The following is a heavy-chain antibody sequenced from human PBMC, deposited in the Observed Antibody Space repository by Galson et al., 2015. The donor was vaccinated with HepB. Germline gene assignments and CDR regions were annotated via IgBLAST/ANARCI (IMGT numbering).Heavy chain of an antibody. D-gene: IGHD5-12*01. Sequence: SLRLSCAASGFNFSDSAMHWVRQAPGTGLEWVAGMSFNGSHTYYADSVKGRFSISRDNSKKTLHLQLNSLRPDDTALYYCARPRYSAYAYEAFDMWGQGTMVTVSS. CDR1: GFNFSDSA. J-gene: IGHJ3*02. CDR3: ARPRYSAYAYEAFDM. CDR2: MSFNGSHT. V-gene: IGHV3-30*04.